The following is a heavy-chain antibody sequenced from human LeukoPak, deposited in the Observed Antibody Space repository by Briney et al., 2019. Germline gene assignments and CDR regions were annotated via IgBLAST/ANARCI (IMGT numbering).Heavy chain of an antibody. CDR1: GLTFSSYS. V-gene: IGHV3-21*01. J-gene: IGHJ4*02. CDR2: INSRSTYI. CDR3: ARGPSGWYYFDY. Sequence: GGSLRLSCAAFGLTFSSYSMNWVRQAPGKGLEWVSFINSRSTYIYYADSVKGRFTISRDNAKNSLYLQMNSLRAEDTALYYCARGPSGWYYFDYWGQGTLVTVST. D-gene: IGHD6-19*01.